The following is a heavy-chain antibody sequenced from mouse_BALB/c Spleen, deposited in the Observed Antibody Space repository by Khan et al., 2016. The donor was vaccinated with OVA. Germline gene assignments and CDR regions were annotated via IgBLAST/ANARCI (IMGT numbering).Heavy chain of an antibody. V-gene: IGHV6-6*02. D-gene: IGHD2-12*01. J-gene: IGHJ2*01. CDR3: WIVL. CDR1: GFTFSNYW. Sequence: EVQLQESGGGLVQPGGSMKLSCVASGFTFSNYWMNWVRQSPEKGLEWVVEIRLKSDDYVTHYAESVQGRFTISRDDSKSSVYLQMNNLRAKDPGIYYCWIVLWGQGTTLTVSS. CDR2: IRLKSDDYVT.